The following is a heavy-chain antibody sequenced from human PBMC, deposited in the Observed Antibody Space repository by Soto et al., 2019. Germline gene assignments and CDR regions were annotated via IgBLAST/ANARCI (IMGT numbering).Heavy chain of an antibody. J-gene: IGHJ1*01. V-gene: IGHV3-53*01. CDR3: ARVSSPFGY. D-gene: IGHD3-16*01. CDR2: IYSSGNT. Sequence: GGSLRLSCAVSGFTVRSNYMNWVRQAPGKGLEWVSTIYSSGNTYYADSVKGRFTISRDDPKNTLYLQMHSLRAEDTGVYFCARVSSPFGYWGQGTLVTVS. CDR1: GFTVRSNY.